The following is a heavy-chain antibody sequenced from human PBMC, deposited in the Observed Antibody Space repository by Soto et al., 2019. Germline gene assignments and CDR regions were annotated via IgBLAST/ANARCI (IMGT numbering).Heavy chain of an antibody. CDR2: FRTGGDDGTT. J-gene: IGHJ4*02. CDR1: GFTFSSYS. V-gene: IGHV3-23*01. D-gene: IGHD3-10*01. Sequence: GSLRLSCAASGFTFSSYSMSWVRQAPGKGLEWVSGFRTGGDDGTTYYAGSVKGRFTISRDNSKNTLFLQMNSLRAEDTAIYYCAKKVNSGPGTQYFDYWGQGTLVTVSS. CDR3: AKKVNSGPGTQYFDY.